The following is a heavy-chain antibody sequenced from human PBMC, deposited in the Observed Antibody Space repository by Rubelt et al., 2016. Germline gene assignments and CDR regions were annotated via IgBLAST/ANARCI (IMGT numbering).Heavy chain of an antibody. CDR3: ARGQVATDY. Sequence: QVQLQQWGAGLLKPSETLSPTCDVYGGSVSSNYWSWIRQPPGQGLEWIGSVSYGGRTNYNPSLKSRVTISLDTSKNQFSRKLNSVTAADTAVYYCARGQVATDYWGQGTLVTVSS. CDR1: GGSVSSNY. CDR2: VSYGGRT. J-gene: IGHJ4*02. V-gene: IGHV4-34*01. D-gene: IGHD5-12*01.